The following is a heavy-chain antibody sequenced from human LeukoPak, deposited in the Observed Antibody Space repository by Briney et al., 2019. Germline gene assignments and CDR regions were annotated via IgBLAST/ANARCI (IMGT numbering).Heavy chain of an antibody. V-gene: IGHV3-74*01. J-gene: IGHJ3*02. Sequence: PGGSLRLSCAASGFTFSSYWMHWVRRAPGKGLVWVSRINSDGSSTSYADSVKGRFTISRDNAKNTLYLQMNSLRAEDTAVYYCASPGRTDAFDIWGQGTMVTVSS. CDR3: ASPGRTDAFDI. CDR2: INSDGSST. CDR1: GFTFSSYW.